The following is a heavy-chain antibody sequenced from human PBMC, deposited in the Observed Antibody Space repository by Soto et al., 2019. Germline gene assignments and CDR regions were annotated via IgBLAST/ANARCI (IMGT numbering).Heavy chain of an antibody. CDR2: IIPIFGTA. D-gene: IGHD6-13*01. CDR1: GGTFSSYA. J-gene: IGHJ4*02. V-gene: IGHV1-69*01. Sequence: QVQLVQSGAEVKKPGSSVKVSCKASGGTFSSYAISWVRQAPGQGLEWMGVIIPIFGTANYAQKFQGRVTVTADESTSTAYMELSSLRSEDRAVYYCASRIAAGGCGGDYWGQGTLVTVSS. CDR3: ASRIAAGGCGGDY.